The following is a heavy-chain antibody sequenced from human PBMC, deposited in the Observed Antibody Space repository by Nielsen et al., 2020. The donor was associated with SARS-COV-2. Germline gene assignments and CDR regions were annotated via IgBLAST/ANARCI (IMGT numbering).Heavy chain of an antibody. J-gene: IGHJ6*02. CDR3: ARSYYDFWSGPPYGLDI. CDR1: GFTFGDYA. CDR2: IRSKTFGETR. V-gene: IGHV3-49*04. D-gene: IGHD3-3*01. Sequence: GGSLRLSCTGSGFTFGDYAMSWVRQAPGKGLEWVGFIRSKTFGETREYAASVEGRFTISRDDSKSIADLQMNSLKTEDTAVYYCARSYYDFWSGPPYGLDIWGQGTSVTV.